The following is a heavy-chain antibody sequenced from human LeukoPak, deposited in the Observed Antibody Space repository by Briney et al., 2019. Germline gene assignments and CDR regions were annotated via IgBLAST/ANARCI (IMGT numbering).Heavy chain of an antibody. CDR3: ARLVLEVPTIFGVVIRVNYYYMDV. Sequence: ASVKVSCKASGYTFTSYDINWVRQATGQGLEWMGWMNPNSGNTGYAQKFQGRVTMTRNTSISTAYMELSSLRSEDTAVYYCARLVLEVPTIFGVVIRVNYYYMDVWGKGTTVTVSS. D-gene: IGHD3-3*01. CDR1: GYTFTSYD. J-gene: IGHJ6*03. V-gene: IGHV1-8*01. CDR2: MNPNSGNT.